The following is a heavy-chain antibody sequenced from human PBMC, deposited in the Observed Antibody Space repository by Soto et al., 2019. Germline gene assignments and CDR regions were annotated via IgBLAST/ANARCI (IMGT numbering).Heavy chain of an antibody. D-gene: IGHD5-12*01. V-gene: IGHV1-18*01. J-gene: IGHJ4*02. CDR3: ARGGYKDS. CDR2: ISTQSGTT. Sequence: QVQLVQSGVEVKKPGAPMKISCRTSGYTFTNYAINWVRQAPGQGLEWVAWISTQSGTTKYGQRLQGRVTVTTDTSTSTAYMELRNLRSDDTALYYCARGGYKDSWGQGTLVTVSS. CDR1: GYTFTNYA.